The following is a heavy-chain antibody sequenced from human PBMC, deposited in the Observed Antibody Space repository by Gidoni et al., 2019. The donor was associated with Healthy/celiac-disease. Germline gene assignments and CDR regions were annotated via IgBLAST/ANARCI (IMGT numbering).Heavy chain of an antibody. V-gene: IGHV4-59*01. Sequence: QVQLQESGPGLVKPSETLSLTCTVPGGSISSYYWSWIRQPPGKGLEWIGYIYYSGSTNYNPSLKSRVTISVDTSKNQFSLKLSSVTAADTAVYYCASSTTVTIFGYWGQGTLVTVSS. D-gene: IGHD4-4*01. CDR2: IYYSGST. J-gene: IGHJ4*02. CDR3: ASSTTVTIFGY. CDR1: GGSISSYY.